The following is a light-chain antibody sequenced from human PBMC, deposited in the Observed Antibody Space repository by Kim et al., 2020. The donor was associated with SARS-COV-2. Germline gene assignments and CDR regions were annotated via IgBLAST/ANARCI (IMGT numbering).Light chain of an antibody. CDR1: QIISTY. J-gene: IGKJ2*04. Sequence: SASGGQRVTIPCRASQIISTYVNWYQQKPGKAPKPLIYASSTLQRGVPSRFSASGSGTDFTLTIGSLQPEDFATYHCQQSYSTLGSFGQGTKLEI. CDR3: QQSYSTLGS. CDR2: ASS. V-gene: IGKV1-39*01.